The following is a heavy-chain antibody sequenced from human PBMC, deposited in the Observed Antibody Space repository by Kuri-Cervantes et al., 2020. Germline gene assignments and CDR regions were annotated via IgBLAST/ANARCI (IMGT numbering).Heavy chain of an antibody. D-gene: IGHD2-8*02. V-gene: IGHV3-33*01. CDR3: ARILTDAFDI. J-gene: IGHJ3*02. CDR1: GFNFRNFG. CDR2: IWYDGSDK. Sequence: GGSLRLSCTVSGFNFRNFGMHWVRQAPGKGLEWVAVIWYDGSDKYYADSVKGRFTISRDNSKNTLYLQMNSLRAEDTAVYYCARILTDAFDIWGQGTMVTVSS.